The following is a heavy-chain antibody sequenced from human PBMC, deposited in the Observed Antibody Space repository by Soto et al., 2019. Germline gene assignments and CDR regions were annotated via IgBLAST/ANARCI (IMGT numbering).Heavy chain of an antibody. CDR3: ATSRISIAVAGETEYYFDY. Sequence: GASVTVSCQASGYIFTGYYMHWVRQAPGQGVEWMGWINPNSGDKNYTQKFQGWVTMTRDTSISTAYMELSRLRSDDTAVYYCATSRISIAVAGETEYYFDYWGQGTLVTVSS. D-gene: IGHD6-19*01. J-gene: IGHJ4*02. CDR2: INPNSGDK. V-gene: IGHV1-2*04. CDR1: GYIFTGYY.